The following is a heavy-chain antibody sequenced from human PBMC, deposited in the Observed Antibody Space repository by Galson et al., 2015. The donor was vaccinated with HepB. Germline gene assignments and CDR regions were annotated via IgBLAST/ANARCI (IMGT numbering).Heavy chain of an antibody. D-gene: IGHD2-2*02. CDR2: ISSSSSYI. Sequence: SLRLSCAASGFTFSSYSMNWVRQAPGKGLEWVSSISSSSSYIYYADSVKGRFTISRDNSKNTLYLQMNSLRAEDTAVYYCARDGGYCSSTSCYSVYYGMDVWGQGTTVTVSS. CDR3: ARDGGYCSSTSCYSVYYGMDV. J-gene: IGHJ6*02. V-gene: IGHV3-21*01. CDR1: GFTFSSYS.